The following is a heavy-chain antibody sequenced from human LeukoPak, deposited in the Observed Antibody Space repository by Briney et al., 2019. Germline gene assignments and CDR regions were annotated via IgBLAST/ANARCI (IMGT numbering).Heavy chain of an antibody. CDR3: ARISPALDYGDYVTWFDY. Sequence: SETLSLTCAVYGGSFSGYYWSWIRQPPGKGLEWIGEINHSGSTNYNPSLKSRVTISVDTSKNQFSLKLSSVTAADTAVYYCARISPALDYGDYVTWFDYWGQGTLVTVSS. V-gene: IGHV4-34*01. CDR1: GGSFSGYY. CDR2: INHSGST. D-gene: IGHD4-17*01. J-gene: IGHJ4*02.